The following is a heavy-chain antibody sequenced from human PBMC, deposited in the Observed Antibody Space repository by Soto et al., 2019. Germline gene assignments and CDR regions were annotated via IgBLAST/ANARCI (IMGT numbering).Heavy chain of an antibody. D-gene: IGHD3-3*01. V-gene: IGHV3-9*01. CDR2: ISWNSGSI. J-gene: IGHJ4*02. Sequence: EVQLVESGGGLVQPGRSLRLSCAASGFTFDDYAMHWVRQAPGKVLEWVSGISWNSGSIGYADSVKGRFTISRDNAKNSLYLQMNSLSAEDTALYYCAKGYYDFWSGCFDYWGQGTLVTVSS. CDR1: GFTFDDYA. CDR3: AKGYYDFWSGCFDY.